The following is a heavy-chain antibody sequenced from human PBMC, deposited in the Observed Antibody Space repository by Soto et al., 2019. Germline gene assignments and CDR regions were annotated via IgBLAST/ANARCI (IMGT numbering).Heavy chain of an antibody. Sequence: EVQLVESGGGLVQPGGSLRLSCAASGFTFSSYWMHWVRQAPGKGLVWVSRINSDGSSTSYADSVKGRFTISRDNSNNSLYMKMKSLRVEDTAVDYCSLVYCRGGSCYHLDYWGLGSLVVVSS. D-gene: IGHD2-15*01. CDR3: SLVYCRGGSCYHLDY. CDR2: INSDGSST. CDR1: GFTFSSYW. J-gene: IGHJ4*02. V-gene: IGHV3-74*01.